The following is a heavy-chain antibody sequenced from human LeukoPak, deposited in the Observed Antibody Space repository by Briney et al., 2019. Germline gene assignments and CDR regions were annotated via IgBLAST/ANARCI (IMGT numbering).Heavy chain of an antibody. CDR1: GGSISSYY. V-gene: IGHV4-59*01. CDR2: IYYTGTT. J-gene: IGHJ4*02. CDR3: VRDRRDDYGDYRGADY. D-gene: IGHD4-17*01. Sequence: SETLSLTCTVSGGSISSYYWSWIRQPPGKGLEWIAYIYYTGTTNYNPSLKSRVTISVDTSKHQFSLKLTSVTAADTAVYYCVRDRRDDYGDYRGADYWGQGTLVSVSS.